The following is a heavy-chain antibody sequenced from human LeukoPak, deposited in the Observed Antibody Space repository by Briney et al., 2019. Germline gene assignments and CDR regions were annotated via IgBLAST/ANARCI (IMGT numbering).Heavy chain of an antibody. CDR3: AKFDPGGMATTNDVGY. Sequence: PGRSLRLSCAASGFTFSSYAMHWVRQAPGKGLEWVAVISYDGSNKYYADSVKGRFTISRDNSKNTLYLQMNSLRAEDTAVYYCAKFDPGGMATTNDVGYWGQGTLVTVSS. D-gene: IGHD5-24*01. CDR2: ISYDGSNK. J-gene: IGHJ4*02. CDR1: GFTFSSYA. V-gene: IGHV3-30*01.